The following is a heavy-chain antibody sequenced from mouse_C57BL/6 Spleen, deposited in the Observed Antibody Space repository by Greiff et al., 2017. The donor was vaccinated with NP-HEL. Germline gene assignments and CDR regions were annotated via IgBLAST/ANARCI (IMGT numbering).Heavy chain of an antibody. D-gene: IGHD1-1*01. CDR1: GYTFTSYT. Sequence: VQLQQSGAELARPGASVKMSCKASGYTFTSYTMHWVKQRPGQGLEWIGYINPSSGYTKYNQKFKDKATLTADKSSSTAYMQLSSLTSEDSAVYYCALITTVEYYCDYWGQGTTLTVSS. CDR3: ALITTVEYYCDY. CDR2: INPSSGYT. V-gene: IGHV1-4*01. J-gene: IGHJ2*01.